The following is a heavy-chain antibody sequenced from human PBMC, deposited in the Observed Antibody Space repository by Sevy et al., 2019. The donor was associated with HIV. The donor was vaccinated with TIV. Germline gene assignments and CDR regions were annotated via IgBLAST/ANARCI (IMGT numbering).Heavy chain of an antibody. CDR1: GFTVSINY. D-gene: IGHD1-7*01. Sequence: GGSLRLSCAASGFTVSINYMSWVRQAPGKGLEWVSVIYSGGSTYYADSVKGRFTISRDNSKNTLYLQMNSLRAEDTAVYYCARDQRDWNSLGGYYYYYGMDVWGQGTTVTVSS. CDR2: IYSGGST. J-gene: IGHJ6*02. V-gene: IGHV3-53*01. CDR3: ARDQRDWNSLGGYYYYYGMDV.